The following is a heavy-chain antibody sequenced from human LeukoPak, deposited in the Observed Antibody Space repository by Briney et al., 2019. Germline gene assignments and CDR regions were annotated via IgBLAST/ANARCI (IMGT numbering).Heavy chain of an antibody. D-gene: IGHD3-3*01. V-gene: IGHV3-21*01. J-gene: IGHJ4*02. CDR2: ISSSSSYI. CDR3: ATDGDFWSGDFDY. Sequence: GGSLRLSCAASGFTFSSYSMNWVRQAPGKGLEWVSSISSSSSYIYYADSVKGRFTISRDNAKNSLYLQMNSLRAEDTAVYYCATDGDFWSGDFDYWGQGTLVTVPS. CDR1: GFTFSSYS.